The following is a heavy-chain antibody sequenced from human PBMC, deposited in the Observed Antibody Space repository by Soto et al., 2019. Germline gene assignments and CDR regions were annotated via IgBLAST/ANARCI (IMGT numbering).Heavy chain of an antibody. J-gene: IGHJ6*03. D-gene: IGHD6-6*01. CDR3: ARSIAARHYYYYYYMDV. CDR1: GYTFTGYY. V-gene: IGHV1-2*04. Sequence: GASVKVSCKASGYTFTGYYMHWVRQAPGQGLEWMGWINPNSGGTNYAQKFQGWVTMTRDTSISTAYMELSRLRSDDTAVYYCARSIAARHYYYYYYMDVWGKGTTVTGSS. CDR2: INPNSGGT.